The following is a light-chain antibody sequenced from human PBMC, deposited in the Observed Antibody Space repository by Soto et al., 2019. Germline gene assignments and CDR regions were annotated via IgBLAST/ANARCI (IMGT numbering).Light chain of an antibody. CDR3: QQYNSYVIS. Sequence: DIQMTQSPSTLSASVGDRVTITCRASQSSSSWLAWYQQKPGKAPKLLIFDASTLEGGVPSRFSGSGSGTEFTLTISSLQPDDFATYYCQQYNSYVISFCGGTKVE. CDR2: DAS. V-gene: IGKV1-5*01. CDR1: QSSSSW. J-gene: IGKJ4*01.